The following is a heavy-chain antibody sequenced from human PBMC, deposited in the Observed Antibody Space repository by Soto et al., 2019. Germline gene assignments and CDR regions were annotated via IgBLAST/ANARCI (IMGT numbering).Heavy chain of an antibody. J-gene: IGHJ4*02. D-gene: IGHD4-17*01. CDR2: INAGNGNT. CDR3: ASWDDYGASDQYHFDH. Sequence: ASVKVSCKASGYTFTSYAMHWVRQAPGQRLEWMGWINAGNGNTKYSQKFQGRVTITRDTSASTAYMELSSLRSEDAALYYCASWDDYGASDQYHFDHWGQGTLVTVSS. V-gene: IGHV1-3*01. CDR1: GYTFTSYA.